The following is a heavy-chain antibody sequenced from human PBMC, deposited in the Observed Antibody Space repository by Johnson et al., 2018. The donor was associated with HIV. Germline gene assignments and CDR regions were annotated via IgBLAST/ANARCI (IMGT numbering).Heavy chain of an antibody. CDR1: GFTFDDYA. D-gene: IGHD6-13*01. CDR2: ISWNSGSI. CDR3: ARWGYSRPPLDSFEI. J-gene: IGHJ3*02. Sequence: VQLVESGGGLVQPGRSLRLSCAASGFTFDDYAMHWVRQAPGKGLEWVSGISWNSGSIGYADSVKGRFTISRDNAKNSLYLQMNSLRAEDTAVYYCARWGYSRPPLDSFEIWGQGTMVTVSS. V-gene: IGHV3-9*01.